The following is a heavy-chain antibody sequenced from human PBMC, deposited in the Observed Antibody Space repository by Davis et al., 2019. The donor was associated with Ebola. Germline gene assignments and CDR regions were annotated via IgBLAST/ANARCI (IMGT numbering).Heavy chain of an antibody. Sequence: AASVKVSCKASGYTFTNYGITWVRQAPGQGLEWMGWVNPHNGNTNYAQNVQGRVTMTTDTSTSTAYMELRSLRSDDTAVYYCASLYCSGGSCSPNFDYWGQGTLVTVSS. CDR2: VNPHNGNT. V-gene: IGHV1-18*04. CDR1: GYTFTNYG. CDR3: ASLYCSGGSCSPNFDY. D-gene: IGHD2-15*01. J-gene: IGHJ4*02.